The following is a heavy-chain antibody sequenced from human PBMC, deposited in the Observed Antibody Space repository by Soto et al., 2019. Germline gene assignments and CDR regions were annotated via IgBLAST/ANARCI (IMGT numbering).Heavy chain of an antibody. Sequence: EVQLLETGGGLVQPGGSLRLSCAASGFTFSSYAMSWVRQAPGKGLEWVSAISGSGGSTYYADSVKGRFTISRDNSKNTLYLQMNSLRAEDTAVYYCAKAWAVAGTYYYYGMDVWGQGTTVTVSS. V-gene: IGHV3-23*01. J-gene: IGHJ6*02. CDR1: GFTFSSYA. D-gene: IGHD6-19*01. CDR3: AKAWAVAGTYYYYGMDV. CDR2: ISGSGGST.